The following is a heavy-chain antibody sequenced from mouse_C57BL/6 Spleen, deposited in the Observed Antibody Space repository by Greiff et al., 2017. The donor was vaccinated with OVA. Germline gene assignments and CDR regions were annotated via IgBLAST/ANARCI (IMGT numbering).Heavy chain of an antibody. D-gene: IGHD1-1*01. J-gene: IGHJ4*01. V-gene: IGHV1-52*01. CDR1: GYTFTSYW. CDR3: ASSYGSSYGTAMDY. CDR2: IDPSDSET. Sequence: VQLQQPGAELVRPGSSVKLSCKASGYTFTSYWMHWVKQRPIQGLEWIGNIDPSDSETHYNQKFKDKATLTVDKSSSTAYMQLSSLTSEDSAVYYCASSYGSSYGTAMDYWGQGTSVTVSS.